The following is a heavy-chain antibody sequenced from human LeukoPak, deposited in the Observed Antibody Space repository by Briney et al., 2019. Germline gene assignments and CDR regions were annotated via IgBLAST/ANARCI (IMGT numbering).Heavy chain of an antibody. J-gene: IGHJ4*02. V-gene: IGHV4-39*07. CDR2: IYYSGST. Sequence: SETLSLTCTVSGGSISSSSYYWGWIRQPPGKGLEWIGSIYYSGSTYYNPSLKSRVTISVDTSKDQFSLKLSSVTAADTAVYYCARESGDYAPDYWGQGTLVTVSS. D-gene: IGHD4-17*01. CDR3: ARESGDYAPDY. CDR1: GGSISSSSYY.